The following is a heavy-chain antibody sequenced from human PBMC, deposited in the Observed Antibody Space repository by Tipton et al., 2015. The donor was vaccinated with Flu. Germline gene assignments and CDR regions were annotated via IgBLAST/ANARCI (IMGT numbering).Heavy chain of an antibody. Sequence: GLVKPSQTLSLTCAISGDSVSSNSAAWNWIRQSPSRGLEWLGRTYYRSKWYNDYAVSVKSRITINPDTSKNQFSLQLNSVTPEDTAVYYCAREWATPLYGDYGNYYYYYYMDVWGKGTTVSVSS. CDR2: TYYRSKWYN. CDR3: AREWATPLYGDYGNYYYYYYMDV. D-gene: IGHD4-17*01. CDR1: GDSVSSNSAA. V-gene: IGHV6-1*01. J-gene: IGHJ6*03.